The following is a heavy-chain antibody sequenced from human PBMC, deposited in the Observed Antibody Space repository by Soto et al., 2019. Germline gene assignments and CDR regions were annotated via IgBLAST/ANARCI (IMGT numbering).Heavy chain of an antibody. CDR1: VCNVGTNY. CDR2: IYSGGTT. Sequence: PVGSVRLSCAASVCNVGTNYMTWVRQAPGKGLEWVSVIYSGGTTYYADSVKGRFIISRDNFKNTLYLQMNNLRVEDTALYYCARGSGSLYYFNYWRQGTLVTVSS. D-gene: IGHD1-26*01. J-gene: IGHJ4*02. CDR3: ARGSGSLYYFNY. V-gene: IGHV3-53*01.